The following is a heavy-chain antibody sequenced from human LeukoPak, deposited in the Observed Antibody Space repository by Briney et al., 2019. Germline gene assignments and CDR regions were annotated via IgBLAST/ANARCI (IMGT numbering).Heavy chain of an antibody. V-gene: IGHV3-48*01. Sequence: GGSLRLSCEASGFTLNIYTMNWVRQAPGKGLEWVSYISSSGGTKHYADSVKGRFTISRDNAKNSLYLQMNSLRAEDTAVYYCARDYSYGFLNWGQGTLVTVSS. CDR1: GFTLNIYT. J-gene: IGHJ4*02. D-gene: IGHD5-18*01. CDR2: ISSSGGTK. CDR3: ARDYSYGFLN.